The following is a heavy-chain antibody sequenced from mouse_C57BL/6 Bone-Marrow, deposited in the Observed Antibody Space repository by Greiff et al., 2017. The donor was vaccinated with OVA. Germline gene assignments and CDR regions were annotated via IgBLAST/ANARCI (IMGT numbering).Heavy chain of an antibody. V-gene: IGHV1-7*01. CDR1: GYTFTSYW. CDR3: ARPKAYYSNYDGWFAY. Sequence: VMLVESGAELAKPGASVKLSCKASGYTFTSYWMHWVKQRPGQGLEWIGYINPSSGYTKYNQKFKDKATLTADKSSSTAYMQLSSLTYEDSAVYYCARPKAYYSNYDGWFAYWGQGTLVTVSA. CDR2: INPSSGYT. J-gene: IGHJ3*01. D-gene: IGHD2-5*01.